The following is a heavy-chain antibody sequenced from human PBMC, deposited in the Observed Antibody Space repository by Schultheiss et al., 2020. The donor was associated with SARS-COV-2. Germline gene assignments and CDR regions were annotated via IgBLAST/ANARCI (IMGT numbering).Heavy chain of an antibody. V-gene: IGHV3-23*01. D-gene: IGHD3-3*01. J-gene: IGHJ4*02. Sequence: GGSLRLSCAVSGITFSNYAMNWVRQAPGKGLEWISYISSGGTTTYYASSVKGRFTISRDNSKNTLSLQMNSLRAEDTAVYYCAKGENVLQFLEWFEPYYFDSWGQGTLVTVSS. CDR2: ISSGGTTT. CDR1: GITFSNYA. CDR3: AKGENVLQFLEWFEPYYFDS.